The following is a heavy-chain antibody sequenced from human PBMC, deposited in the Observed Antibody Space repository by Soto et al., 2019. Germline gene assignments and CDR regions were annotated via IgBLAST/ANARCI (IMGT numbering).Heavy chain of an antibody. CDR3: ARDIGYYYGSGSYYIDFDY. Sequence: ASVKVSCKASGYTFTSYGISWVRQAPGQGLEWMGWISAYNGNTNYAQKLQGRVTMTTDTSTSTAYMELRSLRSDDTAVYYCARDIGYYYGSGSYYIDFDYWGQGTLVTVSS. V-gene: IGHV1-18*01. D-gene: IGHD3-10*01. CDR1: GYTFTSYG. J-gene: IGHJ4*02. CDR2: ISAYNGNT.